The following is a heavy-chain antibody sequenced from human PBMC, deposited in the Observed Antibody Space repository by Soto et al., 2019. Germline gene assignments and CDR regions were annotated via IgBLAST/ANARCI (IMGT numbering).Heavy chain of an antibody. D-gene: IGHD3-22*01. Sequence: VGSLRLSCAASGFTFSDYYMSWIRQAPGKGLEWVSYISSSSSYTNYADSVKGRFTISRDNAKNSLYLQMNSLRAEDTAVYYCASLYDSSGYFDYWGQGTLVTVSS. CDR3: ASLYDSSGYFDY. V-gene: IGHV3-11*06. CDR2: ISSSSSYT. CDR1: GFTFSDYY. J-gene: IGHJ4*02.